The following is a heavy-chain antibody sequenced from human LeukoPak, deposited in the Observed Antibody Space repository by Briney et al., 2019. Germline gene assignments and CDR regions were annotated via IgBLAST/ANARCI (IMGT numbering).Heavy chain of an antibody. CDR1: GYTFTSYG. J-gene: IGHJ4*02. Sequence: VASVKVSCKASGYTFTSYGISWVRQAPGQGLEWMGWISAYNGNTNYAQKLQGRVTMTTDTSTSTAYTELRSLRSDDTAVYYCARLWGVDTAMVNGDYWGQGTLVTVSS. D-gene: IGHD5-18*01. CDR3: ARLWGVDTAMVNGDY. V-gene: IGHV1-18*01. CDR2: ISAYNGNT.